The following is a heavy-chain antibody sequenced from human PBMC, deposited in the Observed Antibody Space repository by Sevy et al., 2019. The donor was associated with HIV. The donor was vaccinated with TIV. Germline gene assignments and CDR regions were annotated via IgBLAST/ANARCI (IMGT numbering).Heavy chain of an antibody. CDR1: GFSFSGYG. CDR2: IWYDGSNK. D-gene: IGHD6-19*01. J-gene: IGHJ4*02. CDR3: AREGLAVAGIGYYFDY. V-gene: IGHV3-33*01. Sequence: GGSLRLSCAASGFSFSGYGMHWVRQVPGKGLEWVAIIWYDGSNKDYIDSVKARFTISRDNSKNTVYLQMNSLRVEDTAVYYCAREGLAVAGIGYYFDYWGQGTLVTVSS.